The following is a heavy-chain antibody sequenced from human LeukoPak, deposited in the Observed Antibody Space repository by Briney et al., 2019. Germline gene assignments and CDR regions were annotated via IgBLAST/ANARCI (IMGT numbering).Heavy chain of an antibody. CDR1: GGSISSYY. CDR3: VTGGSPYSYYYCMDV. Sequence: SGTLSLTCTVSGGSISSYYWSWIRQPPGKGLEWIGYIYYSGSTNYNPSLKSRVTISVDTSKNQFSLKLRSVTAADTAVYYCVTGGSPYSYYYCMDVWGKGTTVTVSS. D-gene: IGHD5-12*01. CDR2: IYYSGST. V-gene: IGHV4-59*01. J-gene: IGHJ6*03.